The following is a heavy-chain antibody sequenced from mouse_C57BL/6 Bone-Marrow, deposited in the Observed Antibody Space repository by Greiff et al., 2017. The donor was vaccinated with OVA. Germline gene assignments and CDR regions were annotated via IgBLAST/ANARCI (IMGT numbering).Heavy chain of an antibody. D-gene: IGHD1-1*01. J-gene: IGHJ1*03. CDR1: GYSFTGYY. Sequence: EVQLQQSGPELVKPGASVKISCKASGYSFTGYYMNWVKQSPEKSLEWIGEINPSTGGTTYNQKFKAKATVTVDKSSSTAYMQLKSLTSEDSAVYYCARRDFITTVVAPYFEVWGTGTTVTVSS. CDR2: INPSTGGT. CDR3: ARRDFITTVVAPYFEV. V-gene: IGHV1-42*01.